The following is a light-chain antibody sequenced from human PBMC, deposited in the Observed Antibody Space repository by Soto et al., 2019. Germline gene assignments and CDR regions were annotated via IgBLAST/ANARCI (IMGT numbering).Light chain of an antibody. V-gene: IGKV3-20*01. Sequence: EIVLTQSPGTLSLSPGEGATLSCRASQSVSSTYLAWCQQKPGQAPRLLIYGASSRASGIPDRFSGSGSGTDFTLTINRLEPEDFAEYYCQQYSGPGMYTFGQGTKLEIK. J-gene: IGKJ2*01. CDR2: GAS. CDR1: QSVSSTY. CDR3: QQYSGPGMYT.